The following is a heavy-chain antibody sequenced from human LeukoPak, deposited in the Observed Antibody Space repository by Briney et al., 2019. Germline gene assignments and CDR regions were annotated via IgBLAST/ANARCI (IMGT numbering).Heavy chain of an antibody. CDR2: ISGSGDST. CDR1: GFPFSNYA. Sequence: PGGSLRLFCAASGFPFSNYAMRWVRQAPGKGLEWVSGISGSGDSTYYADSVKGRFTISRENSKNTLYLQMNSLRAEDTAVYYCARRSGIAVAGAFDYWGQGPLVTVSS. CDR3: ARRSGIAVAGAFDY. J-gene: IGHJ4*02. V-gene: IGHV3-23*01. D-gene: IGHD6-19*01.